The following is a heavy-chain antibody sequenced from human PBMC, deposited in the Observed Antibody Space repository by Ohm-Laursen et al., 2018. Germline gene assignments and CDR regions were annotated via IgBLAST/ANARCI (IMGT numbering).Heavy chain of an antibody. CDR2: INPSGGST. CDR3: ARPDLNGDYGY. V-gene: IGHV1-46*01. CDR1: GYTFTSCY. D-gene: IGHD4-17*01. J-gene: IGHJ4*02. Sequence: ASVKVSCKASGYTFTSCYMHWVRQAPGQGLEWMGIINPSGGSTSYAQKFQGRVTMTRDTSTSTVYMELSSLRSEDTAVYYCARPDLNGDYGYWGQGTLVTVSS.